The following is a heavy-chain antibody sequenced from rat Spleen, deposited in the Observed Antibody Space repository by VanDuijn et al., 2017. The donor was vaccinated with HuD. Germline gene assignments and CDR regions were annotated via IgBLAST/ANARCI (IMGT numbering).Heavy chain of an antibody. J-gene: IGHJ1*01. V-gene: IGHV5-7*01. Sequence: EVQLVESGGGLVQPGRSLKLSCAGSGFTFSDYNMAWVRQAPTKGLEWVASISYDGGSTYYRDSVKGRFTISRDNAKSTLYLQMDSLRSEDTATYYCARQDTYEDYWGPGTMVTVSS. CDR2: ISYDGGST. CDR1: GFTFSDYN. CDR3: ARQDTYEDY. D-gene: IGHD2-2*01.